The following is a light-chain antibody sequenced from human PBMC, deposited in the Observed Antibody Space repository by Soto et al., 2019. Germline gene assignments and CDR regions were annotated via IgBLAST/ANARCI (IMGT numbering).Light chain of an antibody. V-gene: IGLV2-14*01. CDR2: EVS. CDR3: SSYTSSSNQRV. Sequence: QSALTQPASVSWSPGQSITISCTGTSSDVGGYNYVSWYQQHPGKAPKLMIYEVSNRPSGVSNRFSGSKSGNTASLTISGLQAEDDADYYCSSYTSSSNQRVFGTGTKVTVL. CDR1: SSDVGGYNY. J-gene: IGLJ1*01.